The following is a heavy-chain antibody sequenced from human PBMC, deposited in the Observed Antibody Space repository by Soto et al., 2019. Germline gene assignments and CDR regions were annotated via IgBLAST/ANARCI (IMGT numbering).Heavy chain of an antibody. V-gene: IGHV3-30-3*01. CDR3: AKDGAIGAADYFFDY. CDR2: ISYDGSNK. D-gene: IGHD6-13*01. Sequence: PGGSLRLSCAASGFTFSSYAMHWVRQAPGKGLEWVAVISYDGSNKYYADSVKGRFTISRDNSKNTLYLQMNSLRGEDTAVYYCAKDGAIGAADYFFDYWGQGSLVTAPQ. CDR1: GFTFSSYA. J-gene: IGHJ4*02.